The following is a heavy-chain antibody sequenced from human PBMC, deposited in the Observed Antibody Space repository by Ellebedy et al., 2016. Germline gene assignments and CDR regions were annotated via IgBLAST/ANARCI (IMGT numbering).Heavy chain of an antibody. CDR2: INSDGSST. V-gene: IGHV3-74*01. CDR1: GFTFSSNW. D-gene: IGHD3-10*01. Sequence: GGSLRLSCAASGFTFSSNWMHWVRQGPGKGLVWVSRINSDGSSTSYADSVKGRFTISRDNAKNTLYLQMNSLRVEDTAVYYCARTPYGYGSGSLFNWGQGTLVTVSS. CDR3: ARTPYGYGSGSLFN. J-gene: IGHJ4*02.